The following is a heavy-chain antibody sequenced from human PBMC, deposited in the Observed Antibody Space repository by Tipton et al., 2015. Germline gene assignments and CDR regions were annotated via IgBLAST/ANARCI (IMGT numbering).Heavy chain of an antibody. CDR1: GYTFNNYG. CDR3: ARDRVLYYDFWSGPPGDY. V-gene: IGHV1-18*01. J-gene: IGHJ4*02. CDR2: ISAYNGKT. Sequence: QSGAEVKKPGASVKVSCKTSGYTFNNYGISWVRQAPGQGFEWMGWISAYNGKTNDAQKFQDRVTLTTDTSTSTAYMELRSLRSDDTAVYYCARDRVLYYDFWSGPPGDYWGQGTLVTVSS. D-gene: IGHD3-3*01.